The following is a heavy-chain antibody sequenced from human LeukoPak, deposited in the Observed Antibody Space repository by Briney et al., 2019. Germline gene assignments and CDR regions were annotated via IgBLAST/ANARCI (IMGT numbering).Heavy chain of an antibody. CDR2: ISSSSSTI. Sequence: PGGSLRLSCAASGFTFSTYTMNWVRQAPGKGLEWVSYISSSSSTIYYADSVKGRFTISRDNAKNSLYLQMNSLRAEDTAVYYCARAWSPGYSSGRSPGRRYYYYYMDVWGKGTTVTVSS. J-gene: IGHJ6*03. D-gene: IGHD6-19*01. CDR1: GFTFSTYT. V-gene: IGHV3-48*01. CDR3: ARAWSPGYSSGRSPGRRYYYYYMDV.